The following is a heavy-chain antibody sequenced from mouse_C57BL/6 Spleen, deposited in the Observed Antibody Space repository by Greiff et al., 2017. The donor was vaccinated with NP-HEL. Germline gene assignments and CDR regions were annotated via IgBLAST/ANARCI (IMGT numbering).Heavy chain of an antibody. V-gene: IGHV1-54*01. CDR2: INPGSGGT. Sequence: VKLMESGAELVRPGTSVKVSCKASGYAFTNYLIEWVKQRPGQGLEWIGVINPGSGGTNYNEKFKGKATLTADKSSSTAYMQLSSLTSEDSAVYFCASHSNSIAYWGQGTLVTVSA. D-gene: IGHD2-5*01. CDR3: ASHSNSIAY. CDR1: GYAFTNYL. J-gene: IGHJ3*01.